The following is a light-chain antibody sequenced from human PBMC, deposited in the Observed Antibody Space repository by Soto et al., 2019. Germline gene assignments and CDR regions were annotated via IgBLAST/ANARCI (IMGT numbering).Light chain of an antibody. V-gene: IGKV3-20*01. J-gene: IGKJ4*01. CDR2: GVS. CDR1: QTVSRSC. Sequence: EIVLTQSPGTLSLSPGESATLFCRASQTVSRSCLAWYQQKPGQAPRLLIYGVSSRATGIPDRFSGSGSGTDFTLTISRLQPEDFAVYYCQHYDNSAALTFGGGTNVEIK. CDR3: QHYDNSAALT.